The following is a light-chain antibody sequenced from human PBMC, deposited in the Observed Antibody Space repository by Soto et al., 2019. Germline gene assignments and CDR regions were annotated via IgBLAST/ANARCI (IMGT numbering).Light chain of an antibody. CDR2: DVT. V-gene: IGLV2-14*03. J-gene: IGLJ1*01. Sequence: QSALTRPASVSGSPGQSITISCTGTSSDVGGYNYVSWYQQHPGKAPKLMIYDVTNRPSGVSIRFSGSKSGNTASLTISGLQAEDEADYYCSSYTFSSTSYVFGTGTKLTVL. CDR1: SSDVGGYNY. CDR3: SSYTFSSTSYV.